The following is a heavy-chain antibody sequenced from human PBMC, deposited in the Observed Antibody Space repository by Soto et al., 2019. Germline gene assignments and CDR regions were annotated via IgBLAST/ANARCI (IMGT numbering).Heavy chain of an antibody. CDR3: AKDLRTSTNYNYGMDV. CDR2: ISASGGST. Sequence: VQLLESGGGLVQPGGSLRLSCAASGFTFSTYAMSWVRQAPGKGLEWVSVISASGGSTFYADSVKGRFTVSRDNSRNTLYLQVISPRVEDTAVYYCAKDLRTSTNYNYGMDVWGQLTTVTVSS. V-gene: IGHV3-23*01. CDR1: GFTFSTYA. J-gene: IGHJ6*02.